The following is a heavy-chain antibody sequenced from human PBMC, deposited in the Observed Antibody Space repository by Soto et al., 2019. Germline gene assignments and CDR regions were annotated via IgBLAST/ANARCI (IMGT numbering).Heavy chain of an antibody. V-gene: IGHV3-53*01. CDR3: ARDGGRYSYGSLLVNPPDV. Sequence: PGGSLRLSCAASGFTVSSNYMSWVRQAPGKGLEWVSVIYSGGSTYYADSVKGRFTISRDNSKNTLYLQMNSLRAEDTAVYYCARDGGRYSYGSLLVNPPDVWGQGTTVTASS. CDR2: IYSGGST. CDR1: GFTVSSNY. J-gene: IGHJ6*02. D-gene: IGHD5-18*01.